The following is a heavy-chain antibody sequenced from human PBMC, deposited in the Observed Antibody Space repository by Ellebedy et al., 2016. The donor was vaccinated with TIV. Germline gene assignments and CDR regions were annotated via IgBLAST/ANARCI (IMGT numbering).Heavy chain of an antibody. D-gene: IGHD3-3*01. CDR3: ARGSDYDFWTGYYTAFDP. J-gene: IGHJ5*02. V-gene: IGHV4-59*11. CDR2: IYDTGDT. Sequence: SETLSLTXTVSGGSISGHYWNWVRQPPGEGLEWIAYIYDTGDTDYNPSLKSRVTISLDTSKNQFSLRLTSLTAADTAVYYCARGSDYDFWTGYYTAFDPWGQGTLVTVSS. CDR1: GGSISGHY.